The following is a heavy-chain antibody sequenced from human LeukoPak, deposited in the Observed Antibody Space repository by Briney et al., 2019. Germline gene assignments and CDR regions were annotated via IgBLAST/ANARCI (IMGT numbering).Heavy chain of an antibody. CDR1: GGSISSHY. CDR2: IYYSGST. CDR3: ARSVERDEDYYYYYMDV. Sequence: SETLSLTCTVSGGSISSHYWSWIRQPPGKGLEWSGYIYYSGSTNYNPSLKSRVTISVDTSKNQFSLKLSSVTAADTAVYYCARSVERDEDYYYYYMDVWGKGTTVTVSS. J-gene: IGHJ6*03. D-gene: IGHD1-1*01. V-gene: IGHV4-59*11.